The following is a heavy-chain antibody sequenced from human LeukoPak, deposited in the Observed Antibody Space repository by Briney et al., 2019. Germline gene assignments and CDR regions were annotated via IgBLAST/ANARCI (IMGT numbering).Heavy chain of an antibody. CDR1: GFTFSSYG. J-gene: IGHJ1*01. Sequence: GGSLRLSCAASGFTFSSYGMHWVRQAPGKGLEWVAVISYDGRDKYYADSVKGRFTISRDNSRNTLYLQMNSRRAEDTAVYYCAKDWTTAVTPLHWGQGTLVTVFS. CDR2: ISYDGRDK. CDR3: AKDWTTAVTPLH. V-gene: IGHV3-30*18. D-gene: IGHD4-23*01.